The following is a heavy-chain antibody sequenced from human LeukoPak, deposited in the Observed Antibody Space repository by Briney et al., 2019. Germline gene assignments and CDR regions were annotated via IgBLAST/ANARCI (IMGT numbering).Heavy chain of an antibody. V-gene: IGHV1-2*02. J-gene: IGHJ5*02. CDR2: INPNSGGT. CDR3: ARIIRGAAAGNNWFDP. CDR1: GYTFTGYY. D-gene: IGHD6-13*01. Sequence: ASVKVSCKASGYTFTGYYIHWVRQAPGQGLEWMGWINPNSGGTNYAQKFQGRVTMTRDTSISTAYMELSRLRSDDTAVYYCARIIRGAAAGNNWFDPWGQGTLVTVSS.